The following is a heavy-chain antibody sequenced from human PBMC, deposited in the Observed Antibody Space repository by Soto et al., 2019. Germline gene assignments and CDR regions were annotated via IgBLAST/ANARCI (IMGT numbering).Heavy chain of an antibody. CDR1: GYTFTGYY. CDR2: INPNSGGT. D-gene: IGHD3-16*02. CDR3: ARGSSYYDYVWGSYRYKAPFDY. Sequence: ASVKVSCKASGYTFTGYYMHWVRQAPGQGLEWMGWINPNSGGTNYAQKFRGWVTMTRDTSISTAYMELSRLRSDDTAVYYCARGSSYYDYVWGSYRYKAPFDYWGQGTLVTVSS. J-gene: IGHJ4*02. V-gene: IGHV1-2*04.